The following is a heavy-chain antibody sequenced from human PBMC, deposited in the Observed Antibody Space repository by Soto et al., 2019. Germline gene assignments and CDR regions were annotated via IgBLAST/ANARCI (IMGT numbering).Heavy chain of an antibody. D-gene: IGHD5-12*01. CDR2: IYYSGST. CDR1: GGSISSSSYY. V-gene: IGHV4-39*01. J-gene: IGHJ6*03. Sequence: QLQLQESGPGLVKPSETLSLTCTVSGGSISSSSYYWGWIRQPPGKGLEWIGSIYYSGSTYYNPSLKSRVTISVDTSKNQFSLKLSSVTAADTAVYYCARCYSGYDYYYYMDVWGKGTTVTVSS. CDR3: ARCYSGYDYYYYMDV.